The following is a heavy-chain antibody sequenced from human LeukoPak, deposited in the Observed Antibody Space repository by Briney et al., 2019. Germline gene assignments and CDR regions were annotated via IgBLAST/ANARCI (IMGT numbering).Heavy chain of an antibody. J-gene: IGHJ4*02. CDR2: INPNSGGT. D-gene: IGHD3-9*01. V-gene: IGHV1-2*02. Sequence: ASVKVSCKASGYTFTDYYTHWVRQAPGQGLEWMGWINPNSGGTNYAQKFQGRVTMTRDTSISTAYMELSRLRSDDTAVYYCAYDILTGYYQTRFDYWGQGTLVTVSS. CDR3: AYDILTGYYQTRFDY. CDR1: GYTFTDYY.